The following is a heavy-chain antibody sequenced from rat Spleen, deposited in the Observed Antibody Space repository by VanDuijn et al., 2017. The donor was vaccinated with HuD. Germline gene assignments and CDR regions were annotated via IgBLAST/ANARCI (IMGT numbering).Heavy chain of an antibody. CDR2: ISYDGTTT. J-gene: IGHJ2*01. CDR1: GFTFNNYW. Sequence: EVQLVESGGGLVQPGRSLRLSCVASGFTFNNYWMTWVRQAPTKGLEWVATISYDGTTTSYRDSVRGRFTVSRDNAKSTLYLQMDSLRSEDTATYYCARREYGGFVGYFDYWGQGVMVTVSS. V-gene: IGHV5-29*01. D-gene: IGHD1-11*01. CDR3: ARREYGGFVGYFDY.